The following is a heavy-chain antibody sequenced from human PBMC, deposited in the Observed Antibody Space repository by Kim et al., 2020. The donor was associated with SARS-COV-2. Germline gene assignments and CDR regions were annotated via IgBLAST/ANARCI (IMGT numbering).Heavy chain of an antibody. Sequence: ASVKVSCKVSGYTLTELSMHWVRQAPGKGLEWMGGFDPEDGETIYAQKFQGRVTMTEDTSTDTAYMELSSLRSEDTAVYYCATVRSVFVGYYYDSSGTRSFDYWGQGTLVTVSS. J-gene: IGHJ4*02. V-gene: IGHV1-24*01. CDR2: FDPEDGET. D-gene: IGHD3-22*01. CDR1: GYTLTELS. CDR3: ATVRSVFVGYYYDSSGTRSFDY.